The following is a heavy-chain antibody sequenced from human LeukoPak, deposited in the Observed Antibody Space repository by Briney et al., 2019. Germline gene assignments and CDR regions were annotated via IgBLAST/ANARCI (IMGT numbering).Heavy chain of an antibody. CDR3: ARVGQPEFAP. CDR2: IYYSGST. Sequence: SETLSLTCTVSGGSISSSSYYWGWIRQPPGKGLEWIGSIYYSGSTYYNPSLKSRVTISVDTSKNQFSLKLSSVTAADTAVYYWARVGQPEFAPWGQGTLVTVSA. J-gene: IGHJ5*02. V-gene: IGHV4-39*07. CDR1: GGSISSSSYY. D-gene: IGHD5-18*01.